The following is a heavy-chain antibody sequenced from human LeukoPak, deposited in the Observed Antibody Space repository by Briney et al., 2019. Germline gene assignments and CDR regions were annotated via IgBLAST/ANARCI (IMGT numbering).Heavy chain of an antibody. Sequence: GGSLRLSCAVSGFTFSGFWMSWSRQAPGKGLEWVASINSDGSEGYYADVVKGRFTVSRDNAKNSLYLQINSLRAEDTAVYYCARSSYSSSSSVWGQGTMVTVSS. D-gene: IGHD6-6*01. CDR2: INSDGSEG. CDR1: GFTFSGFW. J-gene: IGHJ3*01. V-gene: IGHV3-7*03. CDR3: ARSSYSSSSSV.